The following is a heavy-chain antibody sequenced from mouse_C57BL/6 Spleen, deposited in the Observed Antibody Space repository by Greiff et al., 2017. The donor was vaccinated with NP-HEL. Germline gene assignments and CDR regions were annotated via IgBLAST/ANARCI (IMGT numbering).Heavy chain of an antibody. D-gene: IGHD1-1*01. J-gene: IGHJ2*01. CDR3: ARGITTVVAPLGY. CDR1: GFTFSDYG. Sequence: EVMLVESGGGLVKPGGSLKLSCAASGFTFSDYGMHWVRQAPEKGLEWVAYISSGSSTIYYADTVKGRFTISRDNAKNTLFLQMTSLRSEDTAMYYCARGITTVVAPLGYWGQGTTLTVSS. CDR2: ISSGSSTI. V-gene: IGHV5-17*01.